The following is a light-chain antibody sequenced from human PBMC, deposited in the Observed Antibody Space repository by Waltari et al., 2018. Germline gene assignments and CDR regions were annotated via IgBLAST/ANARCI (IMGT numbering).Light chain of an antibody. Sequence: QSALTQPRSVSGSPGQSVTISCTGTSSDVGGYNYVSWYQQHPGKAPKLMIYDVSKRPSGVPDGFSGSKSGNTASLTISGLQAEDEADYYCCSYAGSYTLEVFGGGTKLTVL. V-gene: IGLV2-11*01. CDR2: DVS. CDR1: SSDVGGYNY. CDR3: CSYAGSYTLEV. J-gene: IGLJ3*02.